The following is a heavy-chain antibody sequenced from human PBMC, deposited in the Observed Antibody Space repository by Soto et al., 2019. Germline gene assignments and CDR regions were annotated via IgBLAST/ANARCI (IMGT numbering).Heavy chain of an antibody. V-gene: IGHV1-69*13. J-gene: IGHJ6*02. CDR1: GGTFSNFA. D-gene: IGHD3-9*01. CDR3: ARDQEILTGYPSHYYYGMDV. CDR2: IIPIFGTS. Sequence: VASVKVSCKASGGTFSNFAISWVRQAPGQGLEWMGGIIPIFGTSNYAQKFQGRLTIIADESTSTAYMELSSLRSEDTAVYYCARDQEILTGYPSHYYYGMDVWGQGTTVTVSS.